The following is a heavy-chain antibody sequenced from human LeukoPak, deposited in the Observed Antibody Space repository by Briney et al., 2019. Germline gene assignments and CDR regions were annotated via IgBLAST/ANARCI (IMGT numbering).Heavy chain of an antibody. CDR1: GGSISSGGYY. J-gene: IGHJ6*03. Sequence: TLSLTCTVSGGSISSGGYYWSWIRQPPGKGLEWIGYIYHSGSTYYNPSLKSRVTISVDRSKNQFSLKLSSVTAADTAVYYCASLGVVIDMDVWGKGTTVTVSS. D-gene: IGHD3-3*01. CDR3: ASLGVVIDMDV. V-gene: IGHV4-30-2*01. CDR2: IYHSGST.